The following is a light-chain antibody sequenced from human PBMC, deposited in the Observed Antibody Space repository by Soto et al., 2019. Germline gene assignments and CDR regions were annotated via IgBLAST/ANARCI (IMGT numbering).Light chain of an antibody. V-gene: IGKV1-27*01. CDR2: GAS. J-gene: IGKJ3*01. Sequence: DIQMTQSPSSLAASVGDRVTISCRASQDIAKYLAWYQQKPGKAPKLLIYGASTLQWGVSSRFTGSGSGTDFTLTFSCLQIDDIATYYCQNCLLFPFTFGPGTKVEI. CDR1: QDIAKY. CDR3: QNCLLFPFT.